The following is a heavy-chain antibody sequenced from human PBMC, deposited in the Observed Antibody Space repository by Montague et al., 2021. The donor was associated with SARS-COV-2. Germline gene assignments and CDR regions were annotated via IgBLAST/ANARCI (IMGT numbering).Heavy chain of an antibody. D-gene: IGHD3-10*01. CDR2: INHSGST. V-gene: IGHV4-34*01. Sequence: SETLSLTCAVYGGSFSGYCWSWIRQLPGKGLEWIGEINHSGSTNYNPSLKSRVTISVDTSKNQFSLKLSSVTAADTAVYYCAKVRYYGSGTSLGMDLWGQGTSVTVSS. J-gene: IGHJ6*02. CDR3: AKVRYYGSGTSLGMDL. CDR1: GGSFSGYC.